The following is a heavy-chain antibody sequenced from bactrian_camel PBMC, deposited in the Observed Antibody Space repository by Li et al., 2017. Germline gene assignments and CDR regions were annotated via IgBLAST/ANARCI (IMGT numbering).Heavy chain of an antibody. J-gene: IGHJ4*01. V-gene: IGHV3S6*01. Sequence: HVQLVESGGGLVQPGGSLRLSCAASGFTFSSLFMNWVRQAPGKGLEWVSNIYSDGSSTYYADDVKGRVTISQDNGKNTLYLEMNTLETEDTGMYYCAAGVGHRLCGVGKGALRLSAFPYWGPGTQVTVS. D-gene: IGHD8*01. CDR3: AAGVGHRLCGVGKGALRLSAFPY. CDR2: IYSDGSST. CDR1: GFTFSSLF.